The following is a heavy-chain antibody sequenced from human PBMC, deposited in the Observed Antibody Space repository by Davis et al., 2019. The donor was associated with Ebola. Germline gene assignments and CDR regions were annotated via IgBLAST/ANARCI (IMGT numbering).Heavy chain of an antibody. CDR2: IYYSGST. J-gene: IGHJ5*02. CDR3: ARGHYCSGGSCYSSDWFDP. V-gene: IGHV4-30-4*01. D-gene: IGHD2-15*01. Sequence: SETLSLTCTVSGGSISSGDYYWSWIRQPPGKGLEWIGYIYYSGSTYYNPSLKSRVTISVDTSKNQFSLKLSSVTAADTAVDYCARGHYCSGGSCYSSDWFDPWGQGTLVTVSS. CDR1: GGSISSGDYY.